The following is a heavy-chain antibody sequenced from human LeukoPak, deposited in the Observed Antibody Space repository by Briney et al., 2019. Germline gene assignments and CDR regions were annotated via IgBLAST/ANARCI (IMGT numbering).Heavy chain of an antibody. CDR3: AKENYGDYGDY. CDR1: GYTFTSYD. V-gene: IGHV3-30*02. Sequence: SCKASGYTFTSYDINWVRQAPGKGLEWVAFIRYDGSNKYYADSVKGRFTISRDNSKSTLYLQMNSLRAEDTAVYYCAKENYGDYGDYWGQGTLVTVSS. CDR2: IRYDGSNK. D-gene: IGHD4-17*01. J-gene: IGHJ4*02.